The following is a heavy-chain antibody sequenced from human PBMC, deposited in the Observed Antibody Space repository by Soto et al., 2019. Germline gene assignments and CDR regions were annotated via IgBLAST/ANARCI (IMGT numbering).Heavy chain of an antibody. CDR1: GFKLSSYW. J-gene: IGHJ4*02. Sequence: GGSLRLSCATSGFKLSSYWMHWVRQTPGKGLVWVSRIDNDGSSTVYADSVKGRFTISRDNAKNTLYLQMNSLRAEDTAVYYCARGGTYCSTTSCYFDYWGQGTLVTVSS. CDR2: IDNDGSST. D-gene: IGHD2-2*01. V-gene: IGHV3-74*01. CDR3: ARGGTYCSTTSCYFDY.